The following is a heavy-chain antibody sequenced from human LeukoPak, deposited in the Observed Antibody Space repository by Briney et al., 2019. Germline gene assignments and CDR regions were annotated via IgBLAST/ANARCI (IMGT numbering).Heavy chain of an antibody. Sequence: GFLRLSCVASGFTFGSYWMHWVRQAPGKGPAWVSRISGDGGTYYADSVKGRFTISRDNAKNTLYLQMNSLRAEDTAVYYCARDLVSGSGSYGHWGQGTLVTVSS. J-gene: IGHJ4*02. V-gene: IGHV3-74*01. CDR2: ISGDGGT. CDR3: ARDLVSGSGSYGH. D-gene: IGHD3-10*01. CDR1: GFTFGSYW.